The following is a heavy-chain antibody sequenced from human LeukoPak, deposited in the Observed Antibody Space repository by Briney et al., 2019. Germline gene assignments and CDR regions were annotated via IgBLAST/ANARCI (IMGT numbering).Heavy chain of an antibody. D-gene: IGHD3-10*01. CDR3: AKLGNFASGSYSD. CDR1: GFTFSSFA. Sequence: GGSLRLSCAASGFTFSSFAMSWVRQAPGKGLEWVSTISDSGGYTYYADSVKGRFTISRDNSKNTLCLHMNSLRAEDTAVYYCAKLGNFASGSYSDWGQGTLVTVSS. V-gene: IGHV3-23*01. J-gene: IGHJ4*02. CDR2: ISDSGGYT.